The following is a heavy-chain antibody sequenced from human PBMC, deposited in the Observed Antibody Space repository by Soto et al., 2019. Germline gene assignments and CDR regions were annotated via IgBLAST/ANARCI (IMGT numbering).Heavy chain of an antibody. CDR1: GFTFSSYA. D-gene: IGHD1-26*01. V-gene: IGHV3-23*01. CDR3: AKDPSIVGANAFDY. CDR2: ISGSGGST. Sequence: GGSLRLSCAASGFTFSSYAMSWVRQAPGKGLEWVSAISGSGGSTYYADSVKGRFTISRDNSKNTLYLQMNGLRAEDTAVYYCAKDPSIVGANAFDYWGQGTLVTVS. J-gene: IGHJ4*02.